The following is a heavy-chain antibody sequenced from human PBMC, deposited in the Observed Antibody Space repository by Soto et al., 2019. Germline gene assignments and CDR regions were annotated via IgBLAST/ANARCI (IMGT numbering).Heavy chain of an antibody. J-gene: IGHJ3*02. Sequence: ASVKVSCQASGYTFTSYYTHWVRQAPGQGLEWMGIINPSGGSTSYAQKFQGRVTMTRDTSTSTVYMELSSLRSEDTAVYYCARDPDYGDSDDAFDIWGQGTMVTVSS. CDR3: ARDPDYGDSDDAFDI. D-gene: IGHD4-17*01. CDR2: INPSGGST. V-gene: IGHV1-46*03. CDR1: GYTFTSYY.